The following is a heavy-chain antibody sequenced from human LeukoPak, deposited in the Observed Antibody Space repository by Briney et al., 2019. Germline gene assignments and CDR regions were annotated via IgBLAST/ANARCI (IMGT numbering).Heavy chain of an antibody. J-gene: IGHJ4*02. Sequence: PGGSLRLSCAASGFTFSSYWMSWVRQAPGKGLEWVANINQDGSEKYSVDSVKGRFTISRDNAKNSLYLQMNSLRAEDTAVYYCASILFGSGISWWGQGTLVTVSS. D-gene: IGHD3-10*01. CDR1: GFTFSSYW. CDR2: INQDGSEK. CDR3: ASILFGSGISW. V-gene: IGHV3-7*01.